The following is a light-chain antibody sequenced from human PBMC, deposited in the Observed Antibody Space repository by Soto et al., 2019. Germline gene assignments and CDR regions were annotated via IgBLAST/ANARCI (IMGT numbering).Light chain of an antibody. V-gene: IGKV3-20*01. J-gene: IGKJ2*01. CDR2: DAS. CDR3: QQFSRSLYT. CDR1: QIVSSSY. Sequence: ESVLTQSPGTLSLSPGERVTLSCRTSQIVSSSYLAWYQQKPGQAPRLLIYDASSRATGIPDRFSGSGSGTDFTLTISRLEPEDFAVYYCQQFSRSLYTFGQGTKLEIK.